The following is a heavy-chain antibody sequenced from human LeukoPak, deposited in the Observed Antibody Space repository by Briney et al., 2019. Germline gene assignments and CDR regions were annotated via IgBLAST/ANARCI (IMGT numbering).Heavy chain of an antibody. CDR2: INPNSGGT. CDR3: ARSESEVVAMIVVVYFDY. Sequence: ASVKVSCKASGYTFTGYYMHWVRQAPGQGLEWMGWINPNSGGTNYAQKFQGRVTMTRDTSISTAYMGLSRLRSDDTAVYYCARSESEVVAMIVVVYFDYWGQGTLVTVSS. D-gene: IGHD3-22*01. V-gene: IGHV1-2*02. J-gene: IGHJ4*02. CDR1: GYTFTGYY.